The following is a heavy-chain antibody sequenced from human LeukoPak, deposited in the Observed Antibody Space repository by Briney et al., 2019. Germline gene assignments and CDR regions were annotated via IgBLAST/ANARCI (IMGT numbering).Heavy chain of an antibody. CDR2: ISAYNGNT. CDR3: AREQYQLARENWFDP. Sequence: ASVKVSCKASGYTFTSYGISWVRQAPGQGLEWMGWISAYNGNTNYAQKLQGGVTMTTDTSTSTAYMELRSLRSDDTAVYYCAREQYQLARENWFDPWGQGTLVTVSS. V-gene: IGHV1-18*04. J-gene: IGHJ5*02. CDR1: GYTFTSYG. D-gene: IGHD2-2*01.